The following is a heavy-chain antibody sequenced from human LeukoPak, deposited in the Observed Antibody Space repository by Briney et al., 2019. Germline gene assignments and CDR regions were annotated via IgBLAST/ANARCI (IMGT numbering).Heavy chain of an antibody. D-gene: IGHD2-15*01. CDR1: GGSISSYY. V-gene: IGHV4-34*01. CDR3: ARGHCSGGSCTRRYFDY. CDR2: INHSGST. Sequence: SETLSLTCTVSGGSISSYYWSWIRQPPGKGLEWIGEINHSGSTNYNPSLKSRVTISVDTSKNQFSLKLSSVTAADTAVYYCARGHCSGGSCTRRYFDYWGQGTLVTVSS. J-gene: IGHJ4*02.